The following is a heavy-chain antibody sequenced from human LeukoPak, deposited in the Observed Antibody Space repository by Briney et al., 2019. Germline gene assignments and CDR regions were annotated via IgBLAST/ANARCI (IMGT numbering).Heavy chain of an antibody. J-gene: IGHJ4*02. CDR3: AREYYYDSSGYTSYYFDY. Sequence: SVKVSCKASGGTFSSYAISWVRQAPRQGLEWMGGIIPIFGTANYAQKFQGRVTITTDESTSTAYMELSSLRSEDTAVYYCAREYYYDSSGYTSYYFDYWGQGTLVTVSS. CDR2: IIPIFGTA. CDR1: GGTFSSYA. D-gene: IGHD3-22*01. V-gene: IGHV1-69*05.